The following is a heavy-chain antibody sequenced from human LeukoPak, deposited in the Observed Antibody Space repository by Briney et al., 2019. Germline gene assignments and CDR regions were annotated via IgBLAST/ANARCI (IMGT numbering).Heavy chain of an antibody. Sequence: ASVKVSCKASGGTFSSYAISWVRQAPGQGLEWMGWMNPNSGNTGYAQKFQGRVTMTRNTSISTAYMELSSLRSEDTAVYYCARKSGSFKDFDYWGQGTLVTVSS. CDR2: MNPNSGNT. D-gene: IGHD1-26*01. V-gene: IGHV1-8*02. CDR3: ARKSGSFKDFDY. CDR1: GGTFSSYA. J-gene: IGHJ4*02.